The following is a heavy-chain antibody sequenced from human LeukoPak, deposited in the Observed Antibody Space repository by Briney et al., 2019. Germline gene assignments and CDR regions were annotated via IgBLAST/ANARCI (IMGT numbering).Heavy chain of an antibody. D-gene: IGHD5-12*01. J-gene: IGHJ4*02. CDR2: INSDGSSI. CDR1: GFTFSSYW. CDR3: AREGRVSGYDFDS. Sequence: SGGSLRLSCAASGFTFSSYWMHWVRQDPGKGLVWVSRINSDGSSITYADSVKGRFTISRDNAKNTPYLQMNSLGVEDTAVYYCAREGRVSGYDFDSWGQGTLVTVSS. V-gene: IGHV3-74*03.